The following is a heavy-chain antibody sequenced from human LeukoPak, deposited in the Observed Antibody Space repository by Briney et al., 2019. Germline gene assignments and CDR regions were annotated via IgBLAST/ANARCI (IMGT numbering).Heavy chain of an antibody. Sequence: PGGSLRLSCAASGFTFSSYAMGWVRQAPGKGLEWVSAISGSGGSTYYADSVKGRFTISRDKSKNTLYLQMNSLRAEDTAVYYCAKPGYYDFWSGYYFDYWGQGTLVTVSS. V-gene: IGHV3-23*01. D-gene: IGHD3-3*01. CDR3: AKPGYYDFWSGYYFDY. CDR1: GFTFSSYA. CDR2: ISGSGGST. J-gene: IGHJ4*02.